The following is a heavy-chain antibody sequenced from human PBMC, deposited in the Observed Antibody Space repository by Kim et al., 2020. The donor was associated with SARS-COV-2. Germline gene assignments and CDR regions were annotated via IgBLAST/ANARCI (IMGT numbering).Heavy chain of an antibody. V-gene: IGHV3-21*01. CDR3: AREGEPIAAADY. D-gene: IGHD6-13*01. Sequence: YYADSVKGRFTISRDNAKNSLYLQMNSLRAEDTAVYYCAREGEPIAAADYWGQGTLVTVSS. J-gene: IGHJ4*02.